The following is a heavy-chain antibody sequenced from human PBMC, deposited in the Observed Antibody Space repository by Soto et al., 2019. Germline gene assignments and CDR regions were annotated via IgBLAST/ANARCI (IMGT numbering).Heavy chain of an antibody. Sequence: GGSLRLSCVASGFTFSNYGMPWVRQAPGKGLEWVAFISDDGSNKYYVDSMRGRFTMSRDNSKRTLYLKMSSLRVEDTAVYYCTKRRNVLRFLEWSSGMEVWGQGTTVTVSS. CDR2: ISDDGSNK. V-gene: IGHV3-30*18. CDR1: GFTFSNYG. J-gene: IGHJ6*02. D-gene: IGHD3-3*01. CDR3: TKRRNVLRFLEWSSGMEV.